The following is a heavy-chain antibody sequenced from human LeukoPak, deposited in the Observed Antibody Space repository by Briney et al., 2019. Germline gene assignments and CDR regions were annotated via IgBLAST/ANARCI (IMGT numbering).Heavy chain of an antibody. CDR3: AKLAVASADS. CDR1: GFSFSSYE. V-gene: IGHV3-48*03. CDR2: ISPSGSTK. J-gene: IGHJ4*02. D-gene: IGHD6-19*01. Sequence: GRSLRLSCAASGFSFSSYEMNWVRQAPGKGLEWVSNISPSGSTKYYADSVKGRFTISRDNAKNSLYLQMNSLRAEDTGVYYCAKLAVASADSWGQGTLVTVSS.